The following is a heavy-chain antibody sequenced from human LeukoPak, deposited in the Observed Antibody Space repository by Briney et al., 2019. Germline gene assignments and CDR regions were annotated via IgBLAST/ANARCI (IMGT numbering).Heavy chain of an antibody. V-gene: IGHV4-34*01. D-gene: IGHD3-10*01. CDR3: ARDPLGDI. CDR1: GGSFSGYY. Sequence: SETLSLTCAVYGGSFSGYYWSWIRQPPGKGLEWIGEINHSGSTNYNPSLKSRVTISVDTSKNQFSLKLSSVTAADTAVYYCARDPLGDIWGQGTMVTVSS. CDR2: INHSGST. J-gene: IGHJ3*02.